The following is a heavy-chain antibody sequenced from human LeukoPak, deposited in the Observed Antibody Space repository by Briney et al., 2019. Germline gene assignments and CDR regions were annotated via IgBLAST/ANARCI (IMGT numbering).Heavy chain of an antibody. D-gene: IGHD3-3*01. V-gene: IGHV3-23*01. J-gene: IGHJ6*03. CDR1: GFTFSSYA. CDR2: ISGSGGST. Sequence: GGSLRLSCAASGFTFSSYAMSWVRQAPGKGLEWVSGISGSGGSTYHADSVKGRFTISRDNSKNTLYLQMNSLRDEDTAVYYCAKIGRRYDFWTGYYEEEVDYMDVWGKGTTVTVSS. CDR3: AKIGRRYDFWTGYYEEEVDYMDV.